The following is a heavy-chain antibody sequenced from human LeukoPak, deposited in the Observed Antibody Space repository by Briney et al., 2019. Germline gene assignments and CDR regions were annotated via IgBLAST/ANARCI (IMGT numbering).Heavy chain of an antibody. Sequence: SGGSLTLSCAPSGSTFINFGIRWVRQTPGKGLEWVAVISIDGTNEYYADSVKGRFTISRDNAKNTLYLQMNSLRLEDTAVYYCARESAVTLADYGFDVWGQGTTAIVSS. J-gene: IGHJ6*02. CDR2: ISIDGTNE. CDR3: ARESAVTLADYGFDV. CDR1: GSTFINFG. V-gene: IGHV3-30-3*01. D-gene: IGHD4-17*01.